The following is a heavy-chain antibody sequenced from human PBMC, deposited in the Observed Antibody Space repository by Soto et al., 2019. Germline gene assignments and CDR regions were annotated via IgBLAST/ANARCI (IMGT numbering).Heavy chain of an antibody. D-gene: IGHD3-10*01. CDR2: ISGGGDTT. V-gene: IGHV3-23*01. Sequence: EVQLLESGGGLVQPGGSLRLSCAASGFNFNNYAMTWVRQAPGKGLEWVSAISGGGDTTSYADSVKGRFTVSRDGSKTTLYLKMSSLRAEDTALYYCAKGRGGSGSLTPRVDFWGQGTLVTVSS. CDR1: GFNFNNYA. J-gene: IGHJ4*02. CDR3: AKGRGGSGSLTPRVDF.